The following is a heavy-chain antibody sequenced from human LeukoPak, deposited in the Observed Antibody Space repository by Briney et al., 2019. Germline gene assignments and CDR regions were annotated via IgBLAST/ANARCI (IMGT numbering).Heavy chain of an antibody. Sequence: GGSLRLSCAASGLSFSRFSMIWVRQAPGKGLEWVSSITGRSSYIYYADSVKGRFTISRDNSKNTLYLQMNSLRAEDTAVYYCARRGPQIVQPLDYWGQGTLVTVSS. D-gene: IGHD1-1*01. V-gene: IGHV3-21*01. CDR1: GLSFSRFS. J-gene: IGHJ4*02. CDR3: ARRGPQIVQPLDY. CDR2: ITGRSSYI.